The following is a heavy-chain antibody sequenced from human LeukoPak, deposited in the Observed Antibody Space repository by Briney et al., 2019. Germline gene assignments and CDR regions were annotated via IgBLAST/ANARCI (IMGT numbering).Heavy chain of an antibody. CDR1: GFTFSTYS. Sequence: PGRSLRLSCEASGFTFSTYSMHWVRQAPGKGLEWVAVISYDGKNKYYADSVKGRFTISSDNAKNTLFLQMNSLRVEDTALYYCATDYDYGSGSLYNRFGSWGQGTLVTVSS. CDR3: ATDYDYGSGSLYNRFGS. CDR2: ISYDGKNK. D-gene: IGHD3-10*01. V-gene: IGHV3-30*04. J-gene: IGHJ5*01.